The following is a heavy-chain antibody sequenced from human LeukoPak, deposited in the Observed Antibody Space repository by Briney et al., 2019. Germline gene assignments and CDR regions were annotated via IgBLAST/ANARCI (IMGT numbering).Heavy chain of an antibody. Sequence: KPSQTLSLTCNVSGGSISNGDYYWSWIRQPPGKGLEWIGYIYYGGSAYYNPSLKSRATISVDTSKNQFSLNLTSMTAADTAVYYCAREPGSSSWFDYWGQGTLVTVSS. CDR2: IYYGGSA. CDR1: GGSISNGDYY. CDR3: AREPGSSSWFDY. V-gene: IGHV4-30-4*08. D-gene: IGHD6-13*01. J-gene: IGHJ4*02.